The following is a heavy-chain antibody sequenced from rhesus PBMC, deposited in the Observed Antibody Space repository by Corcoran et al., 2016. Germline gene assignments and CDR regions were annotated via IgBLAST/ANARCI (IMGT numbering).Heavy chain of an antibody. CDR3: AKSGYSYLGFDY. CDR2: INSGGGST. D-gene: IGHD5-24*01. J-gene: IGHJ4*01. CDR1: GFTFSSYG. Sequence: EVQLVETGGGLVQPGGSLKLSCAASGFTFSSYGMSWVRQAPGKGLVWVSAINSGGGSTNYADSVKGRFTISRDNSKNTLSLQMNSLRAEDTAVYYCAKSGYSYLGFDYWGQGVLVTVSS. V-gene: IGHV3S5*01.